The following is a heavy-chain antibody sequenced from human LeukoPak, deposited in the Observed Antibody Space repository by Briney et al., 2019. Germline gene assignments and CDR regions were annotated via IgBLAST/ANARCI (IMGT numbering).Heavy chain of an antibody. V-gene: IGHV3-23*01. J-gene: IGHJ4*02. Sequence: GGSLRLSCAASGFTFSSYGMNWVRQAPGKGLEWVSGIISSGASTYYTNSVKGRFTISRDNSKNTLFLQMTSLRAEDTAVYYCAKTTYNSGGWVDYWGQGTLVTVSS. CDR2: IISSGAST. CDR1: GFTFSSYG. CDR3: AKTTYNSGGWVDY. D-gene: IGHD6-19*01.